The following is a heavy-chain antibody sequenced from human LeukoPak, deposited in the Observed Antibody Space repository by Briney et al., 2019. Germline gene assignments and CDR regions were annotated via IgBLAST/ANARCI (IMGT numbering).Heavy chain of an antibody. D-gene: IGHD3-22*01. CDR2: IYYSGST. V-gene: IGHV4-30-4*08. Sequence: SETLSLTCTVSGGSISSGDYYWSWIRQPPGKGLEWIGYIYYSGSTYYNPSLKSRVTISVDTSKNQFSLKLSSVTAADTAVYYCARAPNYYDSSGYSWYFDLWGRGTLVTVSS. J-gene: IGHJ2*01. CDR1: GGSISSGDYY. CDR3: ARAPNYYDSSGYSWYFDL.